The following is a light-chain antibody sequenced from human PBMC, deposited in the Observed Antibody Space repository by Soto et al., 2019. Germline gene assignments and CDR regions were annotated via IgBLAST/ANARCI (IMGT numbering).Light chain of an antibody. Sequence: QSALTQPPSASGSPGQSVTISCTGTSSDVGGYNYVSWYQQHPGKAPKLMIYEVSKRPSGVPDRFSGSKSGNTASLTVSGLQAEDEADYYCSSXXXXNXXXXGGGTKLT. CDR1: SSDVGGYNY. CDR2: EVS. V-gene: IGLV2-8*01. J-gene: IGLJ2*01. CDR3: SSXXXXNXXX.